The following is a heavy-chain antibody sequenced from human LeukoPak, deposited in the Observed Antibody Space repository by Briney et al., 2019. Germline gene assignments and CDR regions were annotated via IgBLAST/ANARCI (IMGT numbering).Heavy chain of an antibody. CDR3: ARDLEYNWNDNSDY. Sequence: GGSLRLSCAASGSGFIFSNYGMRWVRQAPGKGLEWVSAISGSGASTYYADSVKGRCIVSRDNSKKTLHLQMNNLRAEDTAVYYCARDLEYNWNDNSDYWGQGTLVTVSS. CDR1: GSGFIFSNYG. D-gene: IGHD1-1*01. V-gene: IGHV3-23*01. J-gene: IGHJ4*02. CDR2: ISGSGAST.